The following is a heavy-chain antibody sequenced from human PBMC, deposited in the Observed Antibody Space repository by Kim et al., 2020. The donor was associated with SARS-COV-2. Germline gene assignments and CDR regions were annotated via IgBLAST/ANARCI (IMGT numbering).Heavy chain of an antibody. D-gene: IGHD3-10*01. V-gene: IGHV3-23*01. Sequence: ADSVRGRLTISRDNSKNTLHLQMNSLRAEETAVYYCAKPAGWFGEFDFDYWGQGTLVTVSS. CDR3: AKPAGWFGEFDFDY. J-gene: IGHJ4*02.